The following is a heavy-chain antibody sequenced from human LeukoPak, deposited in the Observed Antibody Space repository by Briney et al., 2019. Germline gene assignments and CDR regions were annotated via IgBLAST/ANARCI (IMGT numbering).Heavy chain of an antibody. V-gene: IGHV4-39*01. CDR3: ARRDSGYDQYYFDY. D-gene: IGHD5-12*01. Sequence: SETLSLTCTVSGGSNSSSSYYWGWIRQPPGKGLEWIGSIYYSGSTYYNPSLKSRVTISVDTSKNQFSLKLSSVTAADTAVYYCARRDSGYDQYYFDYWGQGTLVTVSS. CDR2: IYYSGST. CDR1: GGSNSSSSYY. J-gene: IGHJ4*02.